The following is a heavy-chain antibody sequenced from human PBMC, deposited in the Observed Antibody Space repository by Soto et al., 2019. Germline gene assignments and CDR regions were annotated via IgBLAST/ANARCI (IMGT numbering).Heavy chain of an antibody. Sequence: ASVKVSCKASGYTFTTYYMHWVRQAPGQGLEWMGVINPSGGSTNYAQKFQGRVTMTSDTSKSTLYMELSSLRTEDTAVYYCARVIVPTTVTTSNWFDPWGQGTLVTVSS. J-gene: IGHJ5*02. V-gene: IGHV1-46*01. CDR1: GYTFTTYY. CDR2: INPSGGST. CDR3: ARVIVPTTVTTSNWFDP. D-gene: IGHD4-17*01.